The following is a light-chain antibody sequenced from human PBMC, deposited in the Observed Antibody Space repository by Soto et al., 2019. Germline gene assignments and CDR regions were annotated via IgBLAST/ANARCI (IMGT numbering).Light chain of an antibody. J-gene: IGLJ1*01. Sequence: QSVLTQPPSVSGAPGQRVTISCIGSSSNIGAGSDVHWYQQLPGTAPKLLIYGNTNRPSGVPDRFSGSKSGTSASLAITGLQAEDEADYYCQSYDTSLRGVFGTRTKVTVL. CDR1: SSNIGAGSD. CDR3: QSYDTSLRGV. V-gene: IGLV1-40*01. CDR2: GNT.